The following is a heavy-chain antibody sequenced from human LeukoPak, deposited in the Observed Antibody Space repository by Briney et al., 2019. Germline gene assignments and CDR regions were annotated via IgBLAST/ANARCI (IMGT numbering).Heavy chain of an antibody. J-gene: IGHJ5*01. CDR1: AGSFISSSHH. CDR2: VYYGRTT. D-gene: IGHD5-12*01. Sequence: PSETLSLTCTVSAGSFISSSHHWGWIRQSPGKGLEWIGTVYYGRTTYYNPSLDGRVTISLDTSANHFSLQLNSVTAADTAVYYCVRHDGRGGATMGAFDSWGQGSLVTVSS. V-gene: IGHV4-39*01. CDR3: VRHDGRGGATMGAFDS.